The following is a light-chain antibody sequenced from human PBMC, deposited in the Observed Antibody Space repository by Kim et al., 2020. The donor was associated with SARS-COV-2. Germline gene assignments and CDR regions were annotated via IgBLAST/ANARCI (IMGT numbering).Light chain of an antibody. CDR1: QNINSH. CDR2: AAS. J-gene: IGKJ3*01. CDR3: QQTYISPFN. Sequence: DIQMTQSPSSLSASVGDRVTITCRTSQNINSHLNWYHQKPGRAPKLLIYAASTLQGGVPSRFSGSGSETDFTLTISSLQPEDFATYFCQQTYISPFNFGPGNKVDNK. V-gene: IGKV1-39*01.